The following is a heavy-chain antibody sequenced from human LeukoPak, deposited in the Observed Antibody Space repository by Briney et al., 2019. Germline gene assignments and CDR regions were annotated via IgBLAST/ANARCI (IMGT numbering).Heavy chain of an antibody. D-gene: IGHD2/OR15-2a*01. V-gene: IGHV4-59*08. Sequence: PSETLSLTCTVSGGSISSYYWSWIRQPPGKGLEWIAYVSDIGSINYNPSLKSRVTISLDTSKNQFSLKLSSVTAADTAVYYCAGHHPRNTVDFWGQGTLVTVSS. CDR2: VSDIGSI. CDR1: GGSISSYY. CDR3: AGHHPRNTVDF. J-gene: IGHJ4*02.